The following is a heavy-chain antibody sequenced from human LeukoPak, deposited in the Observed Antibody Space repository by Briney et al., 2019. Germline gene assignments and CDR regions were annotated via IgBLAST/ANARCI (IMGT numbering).Heavy chain of an antibody. Sequence: PSETLSLTCTVSGGSISSYYWSWIRQPPGKGLEWIGYTYYSGSTNYNPSLKSRVTISVDTSKNQFSLKLSSVTAADTAVYYCARVGYYGGSFDIWGQGTMVTVSS. CDR3: ARVGYYGGSFDI. D-gene: IGHD4-17*01. CDR2: TYYSGST. CDR1: GGSISSYY. J-gene: IGHJ3*02. V-gene: IGHV4-59*01.